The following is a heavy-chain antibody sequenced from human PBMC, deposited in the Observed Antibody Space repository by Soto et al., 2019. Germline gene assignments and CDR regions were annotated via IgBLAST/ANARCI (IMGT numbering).Heavy chain of an antibody. CDR1: GGTFSTST. CDR2: TIPLLNVA. D-gene: IGHD5-12*01. J-gene: IGHJ4*02. V-gene: IGHV1-69*08. Sequence: QVQLVQSGAEVKKPGSSVKVSCKASGGTFSTSTFTWVRQAPGQGLEWMGRTIPLLNVADYAQDFQGRVTITADQSTSTAYMELTSLTSKDTAVYYCVRDSPIGSTYSGYDAIDSWGQGTLVTVSS. CDR3: VRDSPIGSTYSGYDAIDS.